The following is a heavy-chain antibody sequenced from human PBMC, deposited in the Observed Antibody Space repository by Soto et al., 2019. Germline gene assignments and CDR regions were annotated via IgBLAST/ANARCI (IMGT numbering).Heavy chain of an antibody. D-gene: IGHD1-26*01. CDR3: ARDSPHMGAPRGVNGFAP. CDR1: GYTFTSYY. V-gene: IGHV1-46*01. J-gene: IGHJ5*02. CDR2: INPSGGST. Sequence: GASVKVSCKASGYTFTSYYMHWVRQAPGQGLEWMGIINPSGGSTSYAQKFQGRVTMTRDTSTSTVYMELSSLRSEDTAVYYCARDSPHMGAPRGVNGFAPGGKETLVTVPS.